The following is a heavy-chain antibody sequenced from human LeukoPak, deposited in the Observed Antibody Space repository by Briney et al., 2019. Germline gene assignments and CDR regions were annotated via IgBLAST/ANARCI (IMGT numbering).Heavy chain of an antibody. D-gene: IGHD1-1*01. Sequence: KSGGSLRLSCAASGFTFSSYTMNWVRQAPGKGLEWVSSISSSGNAINYADSVKGRFTISRDNANNSLSLQMSSLRAEDTAVYYCARHGVAWNDVYWFDPWGQGTLVTVSS. V-gene: IGHV3-21*01. CDR2: ISSSGNAI. J-gene: IGHJ5*02. CDR1: GFTFSSYT. CDR3: ARHGVAWNDVYWFDP.